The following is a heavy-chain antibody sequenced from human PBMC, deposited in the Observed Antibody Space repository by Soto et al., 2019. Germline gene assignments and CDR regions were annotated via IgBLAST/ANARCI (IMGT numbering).Heavy chain of an antibody. J-gene: IGHJ6*01. Sequence: AAVKLCCKASGYTFTNYYMHWVRQAPGQGLEWMGIINPSGDDTNYAPKFQGRVTMTRDTSTSTVYMELSSLRSEDTAVYYCARGRECRSYVPYYCMYVW. D-gene: IGHD1-26*01. CDR2: INPSGDDT. V-gene: IGHV1-46*01. CDR3: ARGRECRSYVPYYCMYV. CDR1: GYTFTNYY.